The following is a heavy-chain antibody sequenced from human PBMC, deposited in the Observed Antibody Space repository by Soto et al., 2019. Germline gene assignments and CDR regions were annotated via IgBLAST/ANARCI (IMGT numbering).Heavy chain of an antibody. CDR2: ISGSGGST. CDR1: GFTFSSYA. CDR3: AREDIAARVGFDY. J-gene: IGHJ4*02. V-gene: IGHV3-23*01. D-gene: IGHD6-6*01. Sequence: GGSLRLSCAASGFTFSSYAMSWVRQAPGKGLEWVSAISGSGGSTYYADSVKGRFTISRDNAKNSLYLQMNSLRDEDTAVYYCAREDIAARVGFDYWGQGTLVTVSS.